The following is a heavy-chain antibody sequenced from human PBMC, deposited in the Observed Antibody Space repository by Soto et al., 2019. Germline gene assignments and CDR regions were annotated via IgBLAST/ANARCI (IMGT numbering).Heavy chain of an antibody. CDR3: ARDQTGYDYIWGSYRYIDY. D-gene: IGHD3-16*02. V-gene: IGHV1-18*01. CDR1: GYTFTSYG. CDR2: ISAYNGNT. Sequence: ASVKVSCKASGYTFTSYGISWVRQAPGQGLEWMGWISAYNGNTNYAQKLQGRVTMTTDTSTSTAYMDLRSLRSDDTAVYYCARDQTGYDYIWGSYRYIDYWGQGTLVTVSS. J-gene: IGHJ4*02.